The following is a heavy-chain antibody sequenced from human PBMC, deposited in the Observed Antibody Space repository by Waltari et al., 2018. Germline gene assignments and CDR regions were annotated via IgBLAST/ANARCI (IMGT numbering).Heavy chain of an antibody. Sequence: QVQLQESGPGLVKPSEPLSLTCTVSGGSISSYYWSWIRPPPGKGLEGIGYIYYSGSTNYNPSLKSRVTISVDTSKNQFSLKLSSVTAADTAVYYCARGGVRRYDFWSGYYHKIYYYGMDVWGQGTTVTVSS. J-gene: IGHJ6*02. D-gene: IGHD3-3*01. CDR2: IYYSGST. CDR1: GGSISSYY. CDR3: ARGGVRRYDFWSGYYHKIYYYGMDV. V-gene: IGHV4-59*01.